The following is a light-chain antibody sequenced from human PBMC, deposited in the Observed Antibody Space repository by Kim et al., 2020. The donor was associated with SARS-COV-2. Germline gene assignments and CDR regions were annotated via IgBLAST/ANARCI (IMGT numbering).Light chain of an antibody. V-gene: IGLV8-61*01. CDR2: STN. CDR1: SGSVSTSYY. Sequence: TVTLTCGLSSGSVSTSYYPSWYQQTPGQAPRTLIYSTNTRSSGVPDRFSGSILGNKAALTITGALADDESDYYCVLYMGRGNWVFGGGTQLTVL. J-gene: IGLJ3*02. CDR3: VLYMGRGNWV.